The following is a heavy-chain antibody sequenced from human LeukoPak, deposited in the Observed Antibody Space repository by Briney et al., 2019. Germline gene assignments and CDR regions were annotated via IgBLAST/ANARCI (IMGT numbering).Heavy chain of an antibody. J-gene: IGHJ4*02. CDR2: IKQDGSEK. Sequence: GGSLRLSCAASGFTFSGYWMSWVRQAPGKGLEWVANIKQDGSEKYYVDSVKGRFTISRDNAKNSLYLQMNSLRAEDTAVYYCARFALKTPPTDWGQGTLVTVSS. CDR3: ARFALKTPPTD. CDR1: GFTFSGYW. V-gene: IGHV3-7*01.